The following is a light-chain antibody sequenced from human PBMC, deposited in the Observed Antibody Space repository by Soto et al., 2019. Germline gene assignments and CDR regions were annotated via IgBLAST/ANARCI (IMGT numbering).Light chain of an antibody. CDR2: EVT. CDR1: SSDVGAYNF. CDR3: PSYAGRSIPVL. V-gene: IGLV2-8*01. Sequence: QSALTQPPSASGSPGQSVTISCTGTSSDVGAYNFVSWYQQHPGKAPKLMIYEVTKRPSGVPDRFSGSKSGNRASLTVSGLQPEHEADYSCPSYAGRSIPVLFGGGTQLPAL. J-gene: IGLJ2*01.